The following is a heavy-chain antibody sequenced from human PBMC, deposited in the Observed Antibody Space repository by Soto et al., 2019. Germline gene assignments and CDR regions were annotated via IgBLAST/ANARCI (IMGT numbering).Heavy chain of an antibody. CDR3: VRVGVGIGNHFDS. CDR1: NGSISGFY. V-gene: IGHV4-59*12. Sequence: QVQLQESGPGLVKPSETLSLTCSVSNGSISGFYWTWIRQPPGKILEWIGYIHYSGRTDYNPSLTSRATMSVDTSKNQFSLNLKSITAADTAVYYCVRVGVGIGNHFDSWGRGTLVTVSP. D-gene: IGHD1-26*01. J-gene: IGHJ4*02. CDR2: IHYSGRT.